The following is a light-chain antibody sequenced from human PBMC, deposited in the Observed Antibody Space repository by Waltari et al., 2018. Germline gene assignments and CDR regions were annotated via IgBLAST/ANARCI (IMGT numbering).Light chain of an antibody. Sequence: QSALTQPASVSGSPGQSITISCTGTSSDVGSHNLVSWYQHHPGKAPKLMIYEDTKRASGVSNCCSGSKSGNTASLTSSGLQAEDEADYYCCSYAGGTASILLGGGTKLTVL. CDR3: CSYAGGTASIL. V-gene: IGLV2-23*01. CDR2: EDT. CDR1: SSDVGSHNL. J-gene: IGLJ2*01.